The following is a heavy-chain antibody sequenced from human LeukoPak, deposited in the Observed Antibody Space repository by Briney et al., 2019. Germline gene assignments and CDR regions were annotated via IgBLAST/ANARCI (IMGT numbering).Heavy chain of an antibody. V-gene: IGHV1-69*05. J-gene: IGHJ6*03. CDR1: GGTFNSYA. CDR3: ASGSLGDGYGVGDYYQYMDV. Sequence: SVKVSCKASGGTFNSYAISWVRQAPGQGLEWMGGIMPLFGTANYAQEFQGRVTFTTDESASTAYMEVSRLRSEDTAVYYCASGSLGDGYGVGDYYQYMDVWGKGTTVTVSS. CDR2: IMPLFGTA. D-gene: IGHD5-24*01.